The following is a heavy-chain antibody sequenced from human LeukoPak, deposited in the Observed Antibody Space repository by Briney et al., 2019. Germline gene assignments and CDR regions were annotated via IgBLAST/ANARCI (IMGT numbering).Heavy chain of an antibody. CDR3: ATHPYAIAAAGIP. D-gene: IGHD6-13*01. J-gene: IGHJ4*02. CDR1: GFTFSGYS. V-gene: IGHV3-48*04. Sequence: GGSLRLSCAASGFTFSGYSMSWVRQAPGKGLEWVSYISSGSSTIFYADSVKGRFTISRDNAQSSLYLQMNSLRAEDTAVYYCATHPYAIAAAGIPWGQGTLVTVSS. CDR2: ISSGSSTI.